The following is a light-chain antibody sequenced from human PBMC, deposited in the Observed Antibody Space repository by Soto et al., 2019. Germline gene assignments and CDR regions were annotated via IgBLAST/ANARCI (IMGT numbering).Light chain of an antibody. CDR2: GAS. J-gene: IGKJ2*01. CDR1: QDIGNF. V-gene: IGKV1-33*01. CDR3: QQYDA. Sequence: DIQMTQSPSSVSASVGDRVTITCRASQDIGNFLAWYQQTPGKAPKLLIHGASNLETGVPSRFSGSGSGTHFTFTINNVQPEDVATYYCQQYDAFGQGTKVDIK.